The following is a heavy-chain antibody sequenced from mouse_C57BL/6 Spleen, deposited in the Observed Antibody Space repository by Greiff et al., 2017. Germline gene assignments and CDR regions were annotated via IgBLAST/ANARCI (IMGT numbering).Heavy chain of an antibody. Sequence: EVQGVESGGGLVKPGGSLKLSCAASGFTFSSYAMSWVRQTPEKRLEWVATISDGGSYTYYPDNVKGRFTISRDNAKNNLYLQMSHLKSEDTAMYYCAREYDSFYYFDYWGQGTTLTVAS. CDR2: ISDGGSYT. CDR1: GFTFSSYA. V-gene: IGHV5-4*01. D-gene: IGHD2-4*01. J-gene: IGHJ2*01. CDR3: AREYDSFYYFDY.